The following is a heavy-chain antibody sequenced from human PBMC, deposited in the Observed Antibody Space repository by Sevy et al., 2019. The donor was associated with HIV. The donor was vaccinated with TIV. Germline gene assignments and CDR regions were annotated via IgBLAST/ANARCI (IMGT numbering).Heavy chain of an antibody. CDR2: IKQDGSDK. V-gene: IGHV3-7*01. J-gene: IGHJ3*02. D-gene: IGHD3-22*01. CDR3: AREALYYYDSERHYDDAFDM. Sequence: GGSLRLSCAASGFTFSSHYMSWVRQAPGKGLEWVANIKQDGSDKFYVESVKGRLTISRDNANNSLYLQLSSLRAEDTAMYFCAREALYYYDSERHYDDAFDMWGPGTMVTVSS. CDR1: GFTFSSHY.